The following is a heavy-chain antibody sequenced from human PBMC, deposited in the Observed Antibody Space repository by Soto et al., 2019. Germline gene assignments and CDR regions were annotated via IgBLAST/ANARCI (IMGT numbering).Heavy chain of an antibody. CDR2: INAGNGNT. V-gene: IGHV1-3*01. D-gene: IGHD5-18*01. J-gene: IGHJ6*02. Sequence: ASVKVSCKASGYTFTSYAMHWVRQAPGQRLEWMGWINAGNGNTKYSQQFQGRVTITRDTSASTAYMELSSLRSEDTAVYYCARTAWQAGDSYGYGHYYYGMDVWGQGTTVTVSS. CDR3: ARTAWQAGDSYGYGHYYYGMDV. CDR1: GYTFTSYA.